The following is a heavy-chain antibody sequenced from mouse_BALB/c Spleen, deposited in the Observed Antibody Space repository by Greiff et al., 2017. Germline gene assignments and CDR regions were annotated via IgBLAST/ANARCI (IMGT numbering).Heavy chain of an antibody. V-gene: IGHV14-3*02. CDR1: GFNIKDTY. J-gene: IGHJ3*01. CDR2: IDPANGNT. D-gene: IGHD1-1*01. Sequence: EVQVVESGAELVKPGASVKLSCTASGFNIKDTYMHWVKQRPEQGLEWIGRIDPANGNTKYDPKFQGKATITADTSSNTAYLQLSSLTSEDTAVYYCARGYYYGSPFAYWGQGTLVTVSA. CDR3: ARGYYYGSPFAY.